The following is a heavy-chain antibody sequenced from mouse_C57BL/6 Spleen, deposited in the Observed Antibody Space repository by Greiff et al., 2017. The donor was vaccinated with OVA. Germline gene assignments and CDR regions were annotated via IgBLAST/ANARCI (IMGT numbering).Heavy chain of an antibody. J-gene: IGHJ4*01. Sequence: QVQLQQSGAELARPGASVKLSCKASGYTFTSYGISWVKQRTGQGLEWIGEIYPRSGNTYYNEKFKGKATLTADKSSSTAYMELRSLTSADSAVYYCADGYYFCMDYWGQGTSVTVSS. CDR2: IYPRSGNT. V-gene: IGHV1-81*01. D-gene: IGHD2-3*01. CDR3: ADGYYFCMDY. CDR1: GYTFTSYG.